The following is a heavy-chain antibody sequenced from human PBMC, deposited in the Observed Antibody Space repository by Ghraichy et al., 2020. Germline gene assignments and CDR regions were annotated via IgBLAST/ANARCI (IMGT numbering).Heavy chain of an antibody. V-gene: IGHV3-23*01. D-gene: IGHD4-23*01. J-gene: IGHJ4*02. Sequence: LEWFSAISGSGANTYYADSVKGRFTISRDNSKNTMYLQMSSLRAEDTAIYYCAKDPNRYSGNSTLVIPYFEDWGQGTLV. CDR2: ISGSGANT. CDR3: AKDPNRYSGNSTLVIPYFED.